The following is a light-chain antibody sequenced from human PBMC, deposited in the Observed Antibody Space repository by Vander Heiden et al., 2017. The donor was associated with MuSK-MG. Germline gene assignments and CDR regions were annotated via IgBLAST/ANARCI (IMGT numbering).Light chain of an antibody. Sequence: SYDLPQPLSVSVPLGQTATSTCGENKMGRKNVHWYQQKPGQAPVGVIYRDSIRHAGIPWRFAGSNSGNTATLTIRGAQAGDEADYYCQVGDSSTVVFGGGAKLTVL. J-gene: IGLJ3*02. V-gene: IGLV3-9*01. CDR3: QVGDSSTVV. CDR1: KMGRKN. CDR2: RDS.